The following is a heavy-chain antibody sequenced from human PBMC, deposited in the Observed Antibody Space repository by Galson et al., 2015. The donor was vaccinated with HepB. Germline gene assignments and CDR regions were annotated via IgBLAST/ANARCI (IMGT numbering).Heavy chain of an antibody. D-gene: IGHD1-1*01. CDR1: GFTFSRTG. CDR3: AKGTTSIDY. Sequence: SLRLSCAGSGFTFSRTGMTWVRQAPGKGLECVSAISVSGRGKDYADSVRGRFTISRDNSKNMLYLQMNDLRAEDTAVYYCAKGTTSIDYWGQGTLVTVSS. V-gene: IGHV3-23*01. CDR2: ISVSGRGK. J-gene: IGHJ4*02.